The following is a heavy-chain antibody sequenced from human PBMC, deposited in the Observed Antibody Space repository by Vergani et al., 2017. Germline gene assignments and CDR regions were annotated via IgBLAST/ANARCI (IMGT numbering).Heavy chain of an antibody. Sequence: QVQLQESGPGLVKPSGTLSLTCAVSGCSISSSNWWSWVRQPPGKGLEWIGEIYHSGSTNYNPSLKGRVTISVDKSKNQFSLTLSSVAAADTAVYYCARSGGWIDYGDYSIDYWGQGTLVTVSS. CDR2: IYHSGST. CDR1: GCSISSSNW. V-gene: IGHV4-4*02. D-gene: IGHD4-17*01. CDR3: ARSGGWIDYGDYSIDY. J-gene: IGHJ4*02.